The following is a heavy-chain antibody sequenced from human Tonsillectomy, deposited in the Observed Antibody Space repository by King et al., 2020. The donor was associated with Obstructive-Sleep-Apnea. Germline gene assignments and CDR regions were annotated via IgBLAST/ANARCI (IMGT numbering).Heavy chain of an antibody. D-gene: IGHD6-19*01. CDR2: ISDDEYSK. Sequence: VQLVESGGGVVQPGRSLRLSCAASGFTFSNHAMHWVRQAPGKGLEWVAGISDDEYSKFCAESVEGRFTISRDNSNHALDLQMNSLRAEDTAVYYCARESGWTSATIFYGMDVWGQGTTVTVSS. CDR3: ARESGWTSATIFYGMDV. CDR1: GFTFSNHA. J-gene: IGHJ6*02. V-gene: IGHV3-30*04.